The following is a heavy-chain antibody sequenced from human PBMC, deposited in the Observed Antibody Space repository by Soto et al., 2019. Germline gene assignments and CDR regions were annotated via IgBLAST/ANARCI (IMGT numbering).Heavy chain of an antibody. D-gene: IGHD2-15*01. V-gene: IGHV4-4*02. CDR2: IYHSGST. CDR1: SGSVSSSNW. J-gene: IGHJ6*02. Sequence: SETLSLICAVSSGSVSSSNWRSWVRQPPGKGLEWIGEIYHSGSTNYNPSLKSRVTISVDKSKNQFSPKLSSVTAADTAVYYCARDRRYCSGGSCYSHYGMDVWGQGTTVS. CDR3: ARDRRYCSGGSCYSHYGMDV.